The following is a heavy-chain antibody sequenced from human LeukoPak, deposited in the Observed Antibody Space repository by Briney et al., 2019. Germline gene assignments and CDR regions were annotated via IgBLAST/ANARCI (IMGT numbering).Heavy chain of an antibody. Sequence: ASVKVSCKVSGYTFTDYYMHWVQQAPGKGLEWMGLVDPEDGETIYAEKFQGRVTITADTSTDTAYMELSSLRSEDTAVYYCATGVGATSEVSFDYWGWGTLVTVSS. CDR2: VDPEDGET. CDR3: ATGVGATSEVSFDY. CDR1: GYTFTDYY. J-gene: IGHJ4*02. D-gene: IGHD1-26*01. V-gene: IGHV1-69-2*01.